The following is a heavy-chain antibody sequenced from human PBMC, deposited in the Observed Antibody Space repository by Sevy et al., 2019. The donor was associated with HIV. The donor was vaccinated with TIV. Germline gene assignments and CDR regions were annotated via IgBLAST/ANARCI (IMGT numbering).Heavy chain of an antibody. CDR3: AREESSGTTTSFDY. Sequence: AGSLRLSCAASGFTFSDYGMHWVRQAPGKGLEWVAVIGSDGSNKYYGDSVKGRFTISRDSSKNTLFLQMNSLRVDDTAVYYCAREESSGTTTSFDYWGQGALVTVSS. V-gene: IGHV3-33*01. J-gene: IGHJ4*02. CDR2: IGSDGSNK. CDR1: GFTFSDYG. D-gene: IGHD1-7*01.